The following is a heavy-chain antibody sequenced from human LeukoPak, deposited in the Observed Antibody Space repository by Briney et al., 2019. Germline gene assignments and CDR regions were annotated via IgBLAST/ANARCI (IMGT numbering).Heavy chain of an antibody. Sequence: PGRSLRLSCAASGFTFSSYGMHWVRQAPGKGLEWVAVIWYDGSNKYYADSVKGRFTISRDNSKNTLYLQKNSLRAEDTAVYYCAREGDSSGWLNSNYYYGMDVWGQGTTVTVSS. V-gene: IGHV3-33*01. CDR2: IWYDGSNK. J-gene: IGHJ6*02. CDR1: GFTFSSYG. D-gene: IGHD6-19*01. CDR3: AREGDSSGWLNSNYYYGMDV.